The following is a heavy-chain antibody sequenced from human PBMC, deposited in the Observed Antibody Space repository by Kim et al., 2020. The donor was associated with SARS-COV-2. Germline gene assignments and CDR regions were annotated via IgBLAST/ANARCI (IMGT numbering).Heavy chain of an antibody. D-gene: IGHD3-22*01. J-gene: IGHJ4*02. CDR3: AKAQERVYYDSSNLDY. CDR2: ISYDGSNK. CDR1: GFTFSSYG. Sequence: GGSLRLSCAASGFTFSSYGMHWVRQAPGKGLEWVAVISYDGSNKYYADSVKGRFTISRDNSKNTLYLQMNSLRAVDTAVYYCAKAQERVYYDSSNLDYWGQGTLVTVSS. V-gene: IGHV3-30*18.